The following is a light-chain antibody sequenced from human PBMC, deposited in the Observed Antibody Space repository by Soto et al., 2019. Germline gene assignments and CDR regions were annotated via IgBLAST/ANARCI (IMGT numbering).Light chain of an antibody. Sequence: DIQMTQSPSTLSASVGXRITITCRASQSVSRRLAWFQQKPGKAPKLLIYDASSLESGVPSRFSGRGSGTEFTLTIRSLQPDDCATYYCHTYNSYSLHTFGQGTKVDIK. CDR1: QSVSRR. J-gene: IGKJ2*01. V-gene: IGKV1-5*01. CDR2: DAS. CDR3: HTYNSYSLHT.